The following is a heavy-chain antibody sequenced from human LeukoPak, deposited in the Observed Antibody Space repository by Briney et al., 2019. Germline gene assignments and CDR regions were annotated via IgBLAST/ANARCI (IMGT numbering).Heavy chain of an antibody. V-gene: IGHV3-53*01. CDR3: ARGAYRISWPGIDY. J-gene: IGHJ4*02. CDR2: IYSGGAT. CDR1: GFTVISNL. D-gene: IGHD3-16*02. Sequence: PGGSLRLSCAASGFTVISNLMTWVRQSPGRGLEWLSSIYSGGATYYADSVKGRFTISRDHSNNSVSLQMTNLGVEDTAIYYCARGAYRISWPGIDYWGQGTLVTVSS.